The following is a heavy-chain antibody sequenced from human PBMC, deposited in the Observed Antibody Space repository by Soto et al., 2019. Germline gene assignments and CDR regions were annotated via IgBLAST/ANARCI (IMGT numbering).Heavy chain of an antibody. V-gene: IGHV3-23*01. Sequence: LRLSCEASGFPFGNYHMSWVRQAPGKGLEWVAGISAGGDGTTYADSVKGRFTISRDNSRNTLFLQMNSLRVEDTAADTAVYYCARASRNEGGWSDAFDIWGQGTMVTVSS. J-gene: IGHJ3*02. CDR2: ISAGGDGT. CDR3: ARASRNEGGWSDAFDI. CDR1: GFPFGNYH. D-gene: IGHD6-19*01.